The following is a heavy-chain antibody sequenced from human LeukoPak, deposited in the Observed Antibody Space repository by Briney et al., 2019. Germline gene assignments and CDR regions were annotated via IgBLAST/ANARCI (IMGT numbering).Heavy chain of an antibody. CDR3: ARERGGQDWDFDL. J-gene: IGHJ2*01. V-gene: IGHV3-33*01. Sequence: PTGGSLRLSCAASGLKFNDYDMDWVRQAPGKGPEWVAVIWDDGSNKYYAESVKGRFTISRDSSKNMLYLQMNSLRVEDTAVYYCARERGGQDWDFDLWGRGTLVAVSS. CDR1: GLKFNDYD. D-gene: IGHD3-10*01. CDR2: IWDDGSNK.